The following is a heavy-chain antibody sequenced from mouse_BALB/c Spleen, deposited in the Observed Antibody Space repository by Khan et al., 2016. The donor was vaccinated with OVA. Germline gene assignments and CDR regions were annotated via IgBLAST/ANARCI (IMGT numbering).Heavy chain of an antibody. J-gene: IGHJ1*01. CDR3: ARYYGNDGWYFDV. CDR1: GFSLTNYG. V-gene: IGHV2-9*02. D-gene: IGHD2-2*01. Sequence: QVQLKQSGPGLVAPSQSLSITCTVSGFSLTNYGVHWVRQPPGKGLEWLGVIWTGGSTNYNSALMSRLSISKDNSKSQVFLKMNSLQTEDTAMYYCARYYGNDGWYFDVGGAGTTVTVSS. CDR2: IWTGGST.